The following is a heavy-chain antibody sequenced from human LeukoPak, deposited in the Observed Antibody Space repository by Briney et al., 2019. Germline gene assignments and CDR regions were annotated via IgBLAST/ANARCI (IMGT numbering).Heavy chain of an antibody. J-gene: IGHJ6*02. D-gene: IGHD3-22*01. V-gene: IGHV6-1*01. Sequence: SQTLSLTCAISGDSVSNNIATWNWVRQSPSRGLEWLGRTYYRSKWYSDYAVSVKSRITINPDTSKNQFSLQLNSVTPEDTAVYYCAREGKYYYDSSRGMDVWGQGTTVTVSS. CDR2: TYYRSKWYS. CDR3: AREGKYYYDSSRGMDV. CDR1: GDSVSNNIAT.